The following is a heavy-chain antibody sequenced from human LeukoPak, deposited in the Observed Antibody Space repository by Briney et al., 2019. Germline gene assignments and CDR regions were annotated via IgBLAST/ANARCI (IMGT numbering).Heavy chain of an antibody. J-gene: IGHJ3*02. CDR2: ISSSSSTI. D-gene: IGHD3-22*01. Sequence: PGGSLRLSCAASGFTFSSYSMNWVRQAPGEGLEWVSYISSSSSTIYYADSVKGRFTISRDNAKNSLYLQMNSLRAEDTAVYYCVRDHHRRLYDSQARDTFDIWGQGTMVTVSS. CDR3: VRDHHRRLYDSQARDTFDI. CDR1: GFTFSSYS. V-gene: IGHV3-48*01.